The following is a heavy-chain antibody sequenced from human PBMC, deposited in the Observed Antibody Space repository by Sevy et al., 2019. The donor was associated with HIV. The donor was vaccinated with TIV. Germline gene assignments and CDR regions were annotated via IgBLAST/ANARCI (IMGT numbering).Heavy chain of an antibody. D-gene: IGHD3-10*01. CDR2: INPNSGGT. CDR3: ARVRWFRESQRYFGMDV. J-gene: IGHJ6*02. V-gene: IGHV1-2*02. CDR1: GYSFSDYY. Sequence: ASVKVSCKDSGYSFSDYYMHWVRQAPGQGLEWMGWINPNSGGTYYAQKFQGRVTMTRDTSISTAYMELSRLRSDDTAVYFCARVRWFRESQRYFGMDVWGQGTTVTVSS.